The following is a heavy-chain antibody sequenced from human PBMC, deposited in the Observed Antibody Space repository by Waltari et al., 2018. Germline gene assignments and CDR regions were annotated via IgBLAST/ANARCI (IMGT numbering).Heavy chain of an antibody. V-gene: IGHV4-59*08. J-gene: IGHJ4*02. CDR1: GGSITTYY. Sequence: QVQLQESGPGLVKPSETLSLTCTVSGGSITTYYWSWIRQPPGKGLELIGYIYYSGSTSDNASLKSRVTISVDTSKNQFSLRLRSVTAADTAVYYCARRTGLSTSSWYYFDHWGQGTLVTVSS. CDR2: IYYSGST. D-gene: IGHD6-13*01. CDR3: ARRTGLSTSSWYYFDH.